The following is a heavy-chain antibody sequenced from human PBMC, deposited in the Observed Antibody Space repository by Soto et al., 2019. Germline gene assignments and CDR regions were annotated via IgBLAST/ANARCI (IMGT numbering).Heavy chain of an antibody. Sequence: SVKVSCKASGGTFSSYAISWVRQAPGQGLEWMGGIIPIFGTANYAQKFQGRVTITADESTSTAYMELSSLRSEDTAVYYCARDKFSRVYGDYAPAEYFQHWGQGTLVTVSS. CDR3: ARDKFSRVYGDYAPAEYFQH. V-gene: IGHV1-69*13. D-gene: IGHD4-17*01. CDR2: IIPIFGTA. J-gene: IGHJ1*01. CDR1: GGTFSSYA.